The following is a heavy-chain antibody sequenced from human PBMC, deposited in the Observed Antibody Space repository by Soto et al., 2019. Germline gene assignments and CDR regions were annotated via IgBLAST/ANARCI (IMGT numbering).Heavy chain of an antibody. CDR1: GYSFTSYW. V-gene: IGHV5-10-1*01. Sequence: GESLKISCKGSGYSFTSYWISWVRQMPGKGLEWMGRTDPSDSYTNYSPSFQGHVTISADKSISTAYLQWSSLKASDTAMYYCAAGLYCSGGSCYYYYGMDVWGQGTTVTV. D-gene: IGHD2-15*01. CDR3: AAGLYCSGGSCYYYYGMDV. J-gene: IGHJ6*02. CDR2: TDPSDSYT.